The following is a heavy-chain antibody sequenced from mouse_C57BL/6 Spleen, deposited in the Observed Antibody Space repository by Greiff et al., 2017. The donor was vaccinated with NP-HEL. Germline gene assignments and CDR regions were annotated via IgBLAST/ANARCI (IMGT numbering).Heavy chain of an antibody. Sequence: VKLMESGAELVKPGASVKISCKASGYAFSSYWMNWVKQRPGKGLEWIGQIYPGDGDTNYNGKFKGKATLTADKSSSTAYMQLSSLTSEDSAVYFCARGKTGTGFAYWGQGTLVTVSA. CDR2: IYPGDGDT. V-gene: IGHV1-80*01. CDR3: ARGKTGTGFAY. CDR1: GYAFSSYW. J-gene: IGHJ3*01. D-gene: IGHD4-1*01.